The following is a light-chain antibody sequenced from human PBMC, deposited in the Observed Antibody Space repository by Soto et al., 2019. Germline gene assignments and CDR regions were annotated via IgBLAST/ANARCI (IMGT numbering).Light chain of an antibody. CDR3: QSYDSSLSGSV. CDR2: GNS. CDR1: SSNIGAGYD. J-gene: IGLJ2*01. V-gene: IGLV1-40*01. Sequence: QSVLTQPPSVSGAPGQWVTISCTGSSSNIGAGYDVHWYQQLPGPAPKLLIYGNSNRPSGVPDRFSGSKSGTSASLAITGLQAEDEADYYCQSYDSSLSGSVFGGGTKLTVL.